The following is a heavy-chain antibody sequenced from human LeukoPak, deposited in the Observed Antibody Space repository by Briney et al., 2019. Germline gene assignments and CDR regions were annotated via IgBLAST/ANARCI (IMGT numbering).Heavy chain of an antibody. J-gene: IGHJ6*02. CDR3: ARPYVDPSGYYYGMDV. CDR1: GGSISSYY. V-gene: IGHV4-59*01. CDR2: IHYSGRT. D-gene: IGHD2-8*01. Sequence: SETLSLTCTVSGGSISSYYWNWIRQPPGKGLEWIGYIHYSGRTNYNPSIRSRVTMSLDTSKNQFSLRLRSVTAADTAVYYCARPYVDPSGYYYGMDVWGQGATVTVSS.